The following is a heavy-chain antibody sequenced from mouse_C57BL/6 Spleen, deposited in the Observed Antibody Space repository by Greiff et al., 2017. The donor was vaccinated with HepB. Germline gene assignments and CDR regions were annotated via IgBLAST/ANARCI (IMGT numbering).Heavy chain of an antibody. V-gene: IGHV1-53*01. CDR2: INPSNGGT. CDR1: GYTFTSYW. J-gene: IGHJ4*01. CDR3: AREGIYYDYDDAMDY. Sequence: VQLQQPGTELVKPGASVKLSCKASGYTFTSYWMHWVKQRPGQGLEWIGNINPSNGGTNYNEKFKSKATLAVDKSSSTAYMQLSSLTSEDSAVYYSAREGIYYDYDDAMDYWGQGTSVTVSS. D-gene: IGHD2-4*01.